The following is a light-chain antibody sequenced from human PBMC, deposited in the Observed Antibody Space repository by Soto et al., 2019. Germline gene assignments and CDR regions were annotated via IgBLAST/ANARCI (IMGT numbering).Light chain of an antibody. J-gene: IGLJ2*01. CDR3: ISHTTNNSWV. CDR1: SSDVGYYNY. V-gene: IGLV2-14*01. Sequence: QSALTQPASVSGSPGESITISCTGTSSDVGYYNYVSWYQQHPGRAPKLMISDVSNRPSGISHRFSGSNCGSTASLTISGLQAEDEAHYYCISHTTNNSWVLGGGTTLTLL. CDR2: DVS.